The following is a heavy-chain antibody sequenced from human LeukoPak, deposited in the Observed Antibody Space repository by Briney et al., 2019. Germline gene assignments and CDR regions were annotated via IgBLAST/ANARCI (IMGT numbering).Heavy chain of an antibody. J-gene: IGHJ4*02. D-gene: IGHD3-10*01. CDR3: AHCRITGYYGSGTGGYYFDY. V-gene: IGHV2-5*02. Sequence: SGPTLVKPTQTLTLTCTFSGFSLSTSGVGVGWIRQPPGKALESLALIYWDDDKRYTPAPKSRLTITKATSKNPVVLTMTNMDPVDTATYYCAHCRITGYYGSGTGGYYFDYWGQGTLVTVSS. CDR2: IYWDDDK. CDR1: GFSLSTSGVG.